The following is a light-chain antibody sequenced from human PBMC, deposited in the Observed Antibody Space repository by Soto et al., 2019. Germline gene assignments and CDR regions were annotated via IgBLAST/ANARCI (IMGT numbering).Light chain of an antibody. J-gene: IGKJ4*01. Sequence: DIQMTQSPSTLSASVGDRVTITCRASQSLGGWLAWYQQKPGKAPKLLIYKASSLESGVPSRFSGSGSGTEYTLTISSLQPDDFATFYCQQCNSYPLTFGGGTKVEIK. CDR2: KAS. CDR1: QSLGGW. CDR3: QQCNSYPLT. V-gene: IGKV1-5*03.